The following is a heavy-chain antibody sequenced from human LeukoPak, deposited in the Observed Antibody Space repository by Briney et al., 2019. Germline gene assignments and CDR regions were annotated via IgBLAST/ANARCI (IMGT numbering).Heavy chain of an antibody. CDR1: GFTFRTYG. J-gene: IGHJ4*02. D-gene: IGHD3-10*01. CDR3: ARVLSYYYGSGSHPNDY. CDR2: IWYDGSNK. Sequence: GGSLRLSCAASGFTFRTYGMHWVRQAPGKGLEWVAVIWYDGSNKYYADSVKGRFTISRDNSKNTLYLQMNSLRAEDTAVYYCARVLSYYYGSGSHPNDYWGQGTLVTVSS. V-gene: IGHV3-33*01.